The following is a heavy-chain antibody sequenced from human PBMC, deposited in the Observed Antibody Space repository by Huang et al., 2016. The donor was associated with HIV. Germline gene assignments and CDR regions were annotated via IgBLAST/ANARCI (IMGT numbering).Heavy chain of an antibody. CDR1: GFSFGAYG. CDR3: SKDPSVAGHHFDT. V-gene: IGHV3-30*18. D-gene: IGHD6-19*01. CDR2: FSVSGRDG. Sequence: QVQLVESGGGVVQPGGSLRLSCAASGFSFGAYGMLWVRQAPGRGPGWVGIFSVSGRDGAYSDYGKGRFSMSRDNSKNTFYLQMNSLRTDDTAVYYCSKDPSVAGHHFDTWGQGTRVTVSS. J-gene: IGHJ4*02.